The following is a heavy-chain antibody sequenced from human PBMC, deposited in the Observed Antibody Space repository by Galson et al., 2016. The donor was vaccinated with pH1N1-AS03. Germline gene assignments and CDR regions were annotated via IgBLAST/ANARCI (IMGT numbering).Heavy chain of an antibody. Sequence: SLRLSCAASGFTFSSHVMAWVRQAPGKGLEWISSINDSGEATYYAESVKGRFTISRDNTDNTLYLQMESLRAEDTAIYYCAKDRLTSLVVQGGFDHWGQGSLVTVSS. J-gene: IGHJ4*02. CDR3: AKDRLTSLVVQGGFDH. CDR2: INDSGEAT. D-gene: IGHD3-16*01. CDR1: GFTFSSHV. V-gene: IGHV3-23*01.